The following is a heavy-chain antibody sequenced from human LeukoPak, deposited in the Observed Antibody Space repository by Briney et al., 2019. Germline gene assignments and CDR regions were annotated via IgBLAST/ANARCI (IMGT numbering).Heavy chain of an antibody. J-gene: IGHJ4*02. Sequence: PGGSLRLSCAASGFTFSSYWMSWVRQAPGKGLEWVANIKQDGSEKYYVDSVKGRFTISRDNAMNSLYLQMNSLRAEDTAVYYCARDRGGSSYYFDYWGQGTLVTVSS. D-gene: IGHD1-26*01. CDR2: IKQDGSEK. CDR1: GFTFSSYW. CDR3: ARDRGGSSYYFDY. V-gene: IGHV3-7*01.